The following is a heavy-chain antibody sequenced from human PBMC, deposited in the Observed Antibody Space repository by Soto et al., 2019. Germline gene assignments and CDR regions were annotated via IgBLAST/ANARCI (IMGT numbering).Heavy chain of an antibody. J-gene: IGHJ4*02. Sequence: QVQLVQSGAEVKKPGASVKVSCKASGYTFTSYGISWVRQAPGQGLEWMGWISAYNGNTNYAQKLQGRVTMTTDTSTGTAYMELRSLRFDGTAVYYCAGDSGDYDFWSGYFNPLFDYWGQGTLVTVSS. D-gene: IGHD3-3*01. CDR3: AGDSGDYDFWSGYFNPLFDY. CDR2: ISAYNGNT. CDR1: GYTFTSYG. V-gene: IGHV1-18*01.